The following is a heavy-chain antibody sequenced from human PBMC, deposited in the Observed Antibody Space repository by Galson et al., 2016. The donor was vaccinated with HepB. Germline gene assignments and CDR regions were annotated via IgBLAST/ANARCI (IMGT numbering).Heavy chain of an antibody. V-gene: IGHV3-30-3*01. CDR2: ISYDGSNK. D-gene: IGHD4-17*01. CDR1: GFTFSNYA. CDR3: ARDPLRYGDRHFDY. J-gene: IGHJ4*02. Sequence: SLRLPCAASGFTFSNYAMHWVRQAPGQGLEWVAIISYDGSNKYYADSVKGRFTISRDNSKDTLYLQMNILRAEDAAVYYCARDPLRYGDRHFDYWGQGTLVTVSS.